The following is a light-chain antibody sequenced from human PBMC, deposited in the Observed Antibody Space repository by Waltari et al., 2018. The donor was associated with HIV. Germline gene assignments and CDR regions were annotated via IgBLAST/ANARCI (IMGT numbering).Light chain of an antibody. J-gene: IGLJ2*01. V-gene: IGLV2-8*01. CDR1: SSDIGHYNF. Sequence: QSALTQPPSASGSPGQSVTISCSGTSSDIGHYNFVSWYQQHPGKAPKVLIVEVNRRPAGVPDRFSGSKSGNTASLTVSGLRSEDEADYYCAAWDDSLSALFGGGTKLTVL. CDR3: AAWDDSLSAL. CDR2: EVN.